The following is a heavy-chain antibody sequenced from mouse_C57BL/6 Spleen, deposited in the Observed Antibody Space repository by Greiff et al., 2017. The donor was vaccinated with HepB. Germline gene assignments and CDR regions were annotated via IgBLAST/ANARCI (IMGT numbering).Heavy chain of an antibody. V-gene: IGHV1-64*01. CDR1: GYTFTSYW. CDR3: ARETTVVATNFDV. D-gene: IGHD1-1*01. CDR2: IHPNSGSI. J-gene: IGHJ1*03. Sequence: QVQLQQPGAELVKPGASVKLSCKASGYTFTSYWMHWVKQRPGQGLEWIGMIHPNSGSINYNEKFKSKATLTVDKSSSTAYMQLSSLTSEDSAVYYCARETTVVATNFDVWGTGTTVTVSS.